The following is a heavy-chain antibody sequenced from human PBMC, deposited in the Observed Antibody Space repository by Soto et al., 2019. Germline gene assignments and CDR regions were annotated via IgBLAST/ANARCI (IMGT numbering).Heavy chain of an antibody. Sequence: QVLLQESGPGLVKPSGTLSLTCTVSGGSISTSNWWTWVRQPPGKGLEWIGEIYYTGSTNQKPSLKSRFTLSGDRSKDQFSLNLISVTAADTAVYYCARWGGGYWGGLDIWGRGTSVTVSS. J-gene: IGHJ3*02. V-gene: IGHV4-4*02. CDR1: GGSISTSNW. CDR2: IYYTGST. D-gene: IGHD1-26*01. CDR3: ARWGGGYWGGLDI.